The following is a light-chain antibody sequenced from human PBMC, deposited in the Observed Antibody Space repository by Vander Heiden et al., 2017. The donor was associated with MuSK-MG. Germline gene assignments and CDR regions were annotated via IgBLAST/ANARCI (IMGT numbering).Light chain of an antibody. V-gene: IGLV1-44*01. CDR2: KNE. CDR3: AAWDDSLHALL. J-gene: IGLJ2*01. Sequence: QPILPQPPSASATPGPRVTIPCSGGCFNVGSDSVYWYQQFSGTAPKLLIYKNEQRPSGVPDRFSGSKSGTSASLAISGVQSEDEAEYFCAAWDDSLHALLFGGGTKLTAL. CDR1: CFNVGSDS.